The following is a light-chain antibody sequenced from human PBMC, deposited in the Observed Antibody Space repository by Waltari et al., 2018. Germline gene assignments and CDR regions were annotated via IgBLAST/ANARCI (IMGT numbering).Light chain of an antibody. Sequence: EIVLTQSPDTLSLSPGESATVPCRASQSIRSLLAWYQQKPGQAPRLLIYDTSKRATGIPARFSGSGSGTDVTLTISSLDPEDFAVYYCLQRSSWPLTFGGGTRVEIK. V-gene: IGKV3-11*01. CDR1: QSIRSL. J-gene: IGKJ4*01. CDR2: DTS. CDR3: LQRSSWPLT.